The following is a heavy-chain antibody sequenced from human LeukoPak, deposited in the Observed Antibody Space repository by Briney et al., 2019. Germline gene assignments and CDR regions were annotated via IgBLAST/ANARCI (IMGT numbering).Heavy chain of an antibody. CDR1: GFTFDEYA. V-gene: IGHV3-9*01. D-gene: IGHD5-12*01. Sequence: GRSLRLSCAVFGFTFDEYAMHWVRQAPGKGLELVSGISWNSGRIGYADSVKDRFTISRDNAEKSLYLQMNSLRAEDTAFYYCAKHSGYDVGRVSLNYWGQGTLVTVSS. CDR2: ISWNSGRI. CDR3: AKHSGYDVGRVSLNY. J-gene: IGHJ4*02.